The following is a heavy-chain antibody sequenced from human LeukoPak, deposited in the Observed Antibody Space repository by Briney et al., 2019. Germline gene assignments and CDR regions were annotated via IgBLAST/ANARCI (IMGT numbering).Heavy chain of an antibody. J-gene: IGHJ4*02. V-gene: IGHV3-7*04. Sequence: GGSLRLSCAASGFVFSTYWMNWVRQAPRKGLEWVANIKRDGSEEYYVDSVKGRFTISRDNAKNSVFLQMDSLRVEDTAVYHCVGGPGWLPDYWGQGTLVTVSS. CDR2: IKRDGSEE. D-gene: IGHD6-19*01. CDR1: GFVFSTYW. CDR3: VGGPGWLPDY.